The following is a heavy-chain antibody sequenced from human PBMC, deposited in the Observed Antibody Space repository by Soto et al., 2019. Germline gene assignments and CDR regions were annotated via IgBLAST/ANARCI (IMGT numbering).Heavy chain of an antibody. CDR1: GFTFSNAW. Sequence: LSLTCAASGFTFSNAWMSWVRPAPGKGLEWVGRIKSKTDGGTTDYAAPVKGRFTISRDDSKNTLYLQMNSLKTEDTAVYYCTTELSWYSGYSNLDYWGQGTLVTVSS. J-gene: IGHJ4*02. CDR2: IKSKTDGGTT. CDR3: TTELSWYSGYSNLDY. D-gene: IGHD5-12*01. V-gene: IGHV3-15*01.